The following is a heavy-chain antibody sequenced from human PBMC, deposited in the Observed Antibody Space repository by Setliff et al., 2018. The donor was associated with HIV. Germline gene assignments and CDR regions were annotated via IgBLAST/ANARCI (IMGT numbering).Heavy chain of an antibody. CDR1: GGTLSNYV. Sequence: ASVKVSCKTSGGTLSNYVITWVRQAPGQGLEWMGMIIPMYNIPAYAQKFQGRVTFTADASSSTMYMELSGLRSGDTAVHYCAGPRGDEAFDIWGQGTMVTVSS. D-gene: IGHD3-10*01. J-gene: IGHJ3*02. V-gene: IGHV1-69*13. CDR2: IIPMYNIP. CDR3: AGPRGDEAFDI.